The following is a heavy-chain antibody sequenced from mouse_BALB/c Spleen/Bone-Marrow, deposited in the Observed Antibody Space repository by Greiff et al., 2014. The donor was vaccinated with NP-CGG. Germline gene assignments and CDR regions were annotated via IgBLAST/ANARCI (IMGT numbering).Heavy chain of an antibody. Sequence: VQRVESGPGLVAPSQSLSITCTVSGFSLTGYGVNWVRQPPGKGLEWLGMIWGDGSTDYNSALKSRLSISKDNSKSQVFLKMNSLQTDDTARYYCARELGHYAMDYWGQGTSVTASS. CDR1: GFSLTGYG. CDR2: IWGDGST. D-gene: IGHD4-1*01. CDR3: ARELGHYAMDY. J-gene: IGHJ4*01. V-gene: IGHV2-6-7*01.